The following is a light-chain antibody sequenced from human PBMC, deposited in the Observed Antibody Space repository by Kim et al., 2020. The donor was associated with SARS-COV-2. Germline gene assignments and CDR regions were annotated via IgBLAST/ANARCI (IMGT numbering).Light chain of an antibody. CDR2: EDN. Sequence: TVTISCTGRSDSIDSNYVQWYQQRPGSAPTTVIYEDNQRPSGVPDRFSGSIDSSSNSASLTISGLKTEDEADYYCQSYDSSNWVFGGGTQLTVL. CDR3: QSYDSSNWV. CDR1: SDSIDSNY. V-gene: IGLV6-57*02. J-gene: IGLJ3*02.